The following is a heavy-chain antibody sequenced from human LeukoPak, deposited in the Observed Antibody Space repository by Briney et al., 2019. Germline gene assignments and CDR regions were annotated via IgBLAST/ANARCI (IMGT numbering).Heavy chain of an antibody. CDR2: ISKSGDST. CDR3: AKLSGWTGWFFDY. V-gene: IGHV3-23*01. J-gene: IGHJ4*02. D-gene: IGHD6-19*01. CDR1: GFTFSSYA. Sequence: GGSLRLSCAASGFTFSSYALSWVRQAPGKGLEWVSAISKSGDSTYYADSVKGRFTISRDNSKNTIYLQMNSLRVGDTAVYYCAKLSGWTGWFFDYWGQGPVVTVSS.